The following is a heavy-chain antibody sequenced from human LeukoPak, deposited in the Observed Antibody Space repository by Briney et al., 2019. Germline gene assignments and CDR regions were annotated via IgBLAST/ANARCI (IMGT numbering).Heavy chain of an antibody. V-gene: IGHV4-39*01. Sequence: IPSETLSLTCTVSGGSISSSSYYWGWIRQPPGKGLEWIRSIYYSGSTYYNPSLKSRVTISVDTSKNQFSLKLSSVTAADTAVYYCARLLRYCSGGSCYWFDPWGQGTLVTVSS. D-gene: IGHD2-15*01. CDR2: IYYSGST. J-gene: IGHJ5*02. CDR1: GGSISSSSYY. CDR3: ARLLRYCSGGSCYWFDP.